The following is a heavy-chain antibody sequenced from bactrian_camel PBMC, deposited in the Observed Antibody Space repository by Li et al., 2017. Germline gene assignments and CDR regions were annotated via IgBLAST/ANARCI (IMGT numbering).Heavy chain of an antibody. D-gene: IGHD6*01. CDR2: IDSDGRT. CDR1: QYRNCRRD. Sequence: QVQLVESGGGSVQAGGSLRLSCAEVQYRNCRRDISWYRQAPGKERKFVSSIDSDGRTTYVDSVRGRFIISQDNAKNTLYLQMDSLKPEDTAMYYCAAGYGSTWVGCSSYWGQGTQDTVS. V-gene: IGHV3S53*01. CDR3: AAGYGSTWVGCSSY. J-gene: IGHJ4*01.